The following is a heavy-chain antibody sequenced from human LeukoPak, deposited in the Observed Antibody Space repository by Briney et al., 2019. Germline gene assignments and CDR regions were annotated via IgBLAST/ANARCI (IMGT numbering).Heavy chain of an antibody. CDR3: ATAHICSGGSCYFVVDY. D-gene: IGHD2-15*01. J-gene: IGHJ4*02. CDR2: VDPEDGET. CDR1: GYTFTDYY. V-gene: IGHV1-69-2*01. Sequence: ATVTISRKVSGYTFTDYYMHWVQQAPGKGLEWMGLVDPEDGETIYAEKFQGRVTITADTSTDTAYMELSSLRSEDTAVYYCATAHICSGGSCYFVVDYWGQGTLVTVSS.